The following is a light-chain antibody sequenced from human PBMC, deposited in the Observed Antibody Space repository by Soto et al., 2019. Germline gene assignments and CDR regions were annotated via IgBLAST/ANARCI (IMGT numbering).Light chain of an antibody. CDR2: GAS. J-gene: IGKJ5*01. CDR1: QSVSSNY. V-gene: IGKV3-20*01. Sequence: EIVLTQSPGTLSLSPGERATLSCRASQSVSSNYLAWYQQKPGQAPRLLIYGASNRATGIPDRFSGSGSGTDFTLTISRLEPEDFAVYYGQQYGSSPPITFGQGTRLEIK. CDR3: QQYGSSPPIT.